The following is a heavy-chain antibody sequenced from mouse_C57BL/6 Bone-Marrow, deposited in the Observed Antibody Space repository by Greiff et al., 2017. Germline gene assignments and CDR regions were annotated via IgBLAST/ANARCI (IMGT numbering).Heavy chain of an antibody. CDR1: GYTFTSYW. Sequence: QMQLKQPGAELVKPGASVKLSCKASGYTFTSYWMQWVKQRPGQGLEWIGEIDPSDSYTNYNQKFKGKATLTVDTSSSTAYMQLSSLTSEDSAVYYCARLLLGSPDYWGQGTTLTVSS. V-gene: IGHV1-50*01. CDR2: IDPSDSYT. CDR3: ARLLLGSPDY. J-gene: IGHJ2*01. D-gene: IGHD3-3*01.